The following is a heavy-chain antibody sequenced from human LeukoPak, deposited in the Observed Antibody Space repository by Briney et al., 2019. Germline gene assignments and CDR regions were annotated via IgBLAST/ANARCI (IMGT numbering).Heavy chain of an antibody. CDR2: ISSSGNTI. CDR3: ASRYCSGGNCYFDY. Sequence: GGSLRLSCVASGFTFSSYSMNWVRQAPGKGLEWVSYISSSGNTIYYADSVKGRFTISRDNAKNSLFLQVDSLRAEDTALYYCASRYCSGGNCYFDYWGQGTLVTVSS. D-gene: IGHD2-15*01. J-gene: IGHJ4*02. CDR1: GFTFSSYS. V-gene: IGHV3-48*04.